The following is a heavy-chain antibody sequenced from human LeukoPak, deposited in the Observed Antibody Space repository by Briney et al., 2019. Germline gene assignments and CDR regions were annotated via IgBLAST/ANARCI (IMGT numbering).Heavy chain of an antibody. CDR2: IIPIFGTA. V-gene: IGHV1-69*05. D-gene: IGHD6-6*01. CDR3: ARDAQYSSSSDDFDY. CDR1: GGTFSSYA. Sequence: SVKVSCKASGGTFSSYAISWVRQAPGQGLEWMGRIIPIFGTANYAQKFQGRVTITTDESTSTAYMELSGLRSEDTAVYYCARDAQYSSSSDDFDYWGQGTLVTVSS. J-gene: IGHJ4*02.